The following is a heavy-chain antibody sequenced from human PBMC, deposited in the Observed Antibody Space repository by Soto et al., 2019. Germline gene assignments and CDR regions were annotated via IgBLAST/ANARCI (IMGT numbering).Heavy chain of an antibody. D-gene: IGHD1-1*01. J-gene: IGHJ4*02. CDR3: ARTFSLGNWYVFDS. Sequence: QVQLQESGPGLVKPSETLSLTCTVSGGSISDYYWSWIRQPPGKGLEWIGYIYNYNPYLKSRVTISLDTSKNQFSLMLNSVTAADTAVYYCARTFSLGNWYVFDSWGQGTLVTVSS. V-gene: IGHV4-59*01. CDR1: GGSISDYY. CDR2: IY.